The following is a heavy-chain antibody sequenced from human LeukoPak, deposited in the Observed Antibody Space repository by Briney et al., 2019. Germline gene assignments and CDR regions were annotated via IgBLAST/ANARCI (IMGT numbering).Heavy chain of an antibody. CDR1: GGSFSGYY. Sequence: PSETLSLTCAVYGGSFSGYYWSWIRQPPGKGLEWIGEINHSGSTNYNPSLKSRVTISVDTSKNQFSLKLSSVTAADTAVYYCARGTRLRYCSSTSCYGKPPYYYYGMDVWGQGTTVAVSS. CDR2: INHSGST. CDR3: ARGTRLRYCSSTSCYGKPPYYYYGMDV. J-gene: IGHJ6*02. D-gene: IGHD2-2*01. V-gene: IGHV4-34*01.